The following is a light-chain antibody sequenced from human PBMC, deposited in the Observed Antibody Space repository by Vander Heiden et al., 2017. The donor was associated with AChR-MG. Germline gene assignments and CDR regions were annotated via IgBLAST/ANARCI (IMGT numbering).Light chain of an antibody. V-gene: IGKV1-5*03. Sequence: DIQMTQSPSPLSSSVGDRVPIPFRARQGISTWLARYQQKPGKAPTLVIYKAAYVGSGVASRFSGSGAGTEFTLTISSLQPDEFATYYCQQYYNYPLTFGGGTKVEIK. CDR2: KAA. CDR1: QGISTW. CDR3: QQYYNYPLT. J-gene: IGKJ4*01.